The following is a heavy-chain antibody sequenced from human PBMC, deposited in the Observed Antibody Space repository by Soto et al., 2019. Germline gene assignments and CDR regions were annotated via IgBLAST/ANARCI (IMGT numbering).Heavy chain of an antibody. D-gene: IGHD3-10*01. J-gene: IGHJ4*02. Sequence: ASVKVSCKASGYNFMPYGVNWVRQAPGQGLEWMGWINPWKGNTNYAQSFQGRVTMTTDTSTSTAYMELRSLTSDDTAVYYCARDLDPSGSYYTDYWGPGTLVTVSS. CDR1: GYNFMPYG. V-gene: IGHV1-18*04. CDR2: INPWKGNT. CDR3: ARDLDPSGSYYTDY.